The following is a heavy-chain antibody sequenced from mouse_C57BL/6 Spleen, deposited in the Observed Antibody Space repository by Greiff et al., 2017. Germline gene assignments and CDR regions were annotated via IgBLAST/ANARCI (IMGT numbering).Heavy chain of an antibody. V-gene: IGHV1-64*01. D-gene: IGHD3-2*02. J-gene: IGHJ2*01. CDR3: ARGQLRLRNFDY. Sequence: QVQLKQPGAELVKPGASVKLSCKASGYTFTSYWMHWVKQRPGQGLEWIGMIHPNSGSTNYNEKFKSKATLTVDKSSSTAYMQLSSLTSEDSAVYYCARGQLRLRNFDYWGQGTTLTVSS. CDR1: GYTFTSYW. CDR2: IHPNSGST.